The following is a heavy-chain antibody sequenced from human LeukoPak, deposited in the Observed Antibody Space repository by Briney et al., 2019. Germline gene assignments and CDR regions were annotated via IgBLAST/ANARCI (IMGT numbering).Heavy chain of an antibody. D-gene: IGHD3-22*01. Sequence: GGSMRLSCAASGFTFSSYAMSWVRQAPGKGLEWVSAISGSGGSTYYADSVKGRFSISRDTSKNTLYLQMNSLRAEDTAVYYCAKDYTSHYYDSTGRPRGYFQHWGQGSLVTVSS. V-gene: IGHV3-23*01. J-gene: IGHJ1*01. CDR1: GFTFSSYA. CDR3: AKDYTSHYYDSTGRPRGYFQH. CDR2: ISGSGGST.